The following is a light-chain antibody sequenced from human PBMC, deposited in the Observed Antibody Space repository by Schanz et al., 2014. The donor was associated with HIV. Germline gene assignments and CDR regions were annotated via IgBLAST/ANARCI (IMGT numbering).Light chain of an antibody. Sequence: QSVLTQPASVSGSLGQSITISCTGTNRDIGTYDFVSWYQQHPGTAPKLLIYDVTYRPSGVSNAFSGTKSGNTASLTISGLQAADEAYYYCCSYAGYIYVFGSGTKLTVL. V-gene: IGLV2-14*03. CDR3: CSYAGYIYV. J-gene: IGLJ1*01. CDR2: DVT. CDR1: NRDIGTYDF.